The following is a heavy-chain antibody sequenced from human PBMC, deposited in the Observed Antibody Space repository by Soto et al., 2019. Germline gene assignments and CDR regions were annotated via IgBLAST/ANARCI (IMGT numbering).Heavy chain of an antibody. CDR1: EFTFSNYA. CDR3: AKNPGYYYDSTGYHFDY. J-gene: IGHJ4*02. V-gene: IGHV3-23*01. D-gene: IGHD3-22*01. CDR2: ISYGGGTT. Sequence: EVPLLESGGGLVQPGGSLRLSCAASEFTFSNYAMSWVRQAPGKGLEWVSAISYGGGTTYYADSVKGRFTISRDNSKNTLVLQMSSLRAEDTAVYYCAKNPGYYYDSTGYHFDYWGQGTLVTVSS.